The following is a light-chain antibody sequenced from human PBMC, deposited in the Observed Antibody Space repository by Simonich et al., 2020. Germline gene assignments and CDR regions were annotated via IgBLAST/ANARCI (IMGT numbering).Light chain of an antibody. CDR2: AAS. CDR3: QQSYSTPLT. V-gene: IGKV1-39*01. CDR1: QRSSSY. J-gene: IGKJ4*01. Sequence: DIQMTQSPSSMSASVGDRVTITCRASQRSSSYLNWYQQKPGKAPKLLIYAASSLQSWVPSRFSGSGSGTDFTLTISSLQPEDFATYYCQQSYSTPLTFGGGTKVEIK.